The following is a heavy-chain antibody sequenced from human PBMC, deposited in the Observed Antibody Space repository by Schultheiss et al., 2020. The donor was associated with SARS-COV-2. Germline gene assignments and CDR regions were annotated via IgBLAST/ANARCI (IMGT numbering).Heavy chain of an antibody. J-gene: IGHJ6*02. Sequence: GGSLRLSCAASGFTFSSYWMHWVRQATGKGLEWVSAIGTAGDTYYPGSVKGRFTISRENAKNSLYLQMNSLRAGDTAVYYCAREEYSNYYYYGMDVWGQGTTVTVSS. D-gene: IGHD6-6*01. CDR3: AREEYSNYYYYGMDV. CDR2: IGTAGDT. CDR1: GFTFSSYW. V-gene: IGHV3-13*01.